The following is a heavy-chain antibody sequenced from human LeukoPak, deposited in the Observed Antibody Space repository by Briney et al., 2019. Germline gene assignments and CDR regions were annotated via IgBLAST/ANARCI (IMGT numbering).Heavy chain of an antibody. CDR2: INYSGNT. Sequence: PSETLSFTCTVSGGSINDYYWSWIRQPPGKGLEWIGYINYSGNTNSNPSLKSRVTISVDTSKNQFSLKLSSVTAADTAVYYCARDYDILTGGGWFDPWGQGTLVTVSS. J-gene: IGHJ5*02. D-gene: IGHD3-9*01. CDR3: ARDYDILTGGGWFDP. CDR1: GGSINDYY. V-gene: IGHV4-59*12.